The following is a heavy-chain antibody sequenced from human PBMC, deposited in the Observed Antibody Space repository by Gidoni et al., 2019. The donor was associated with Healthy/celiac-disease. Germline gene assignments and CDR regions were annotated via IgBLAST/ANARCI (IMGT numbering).Heavy chain of an antibody. Sequence: QVQLPQWGAGLLKPSETLSLTCAVYGGSFSGYYWSWIRQPPGKGLEWIGEINHSGSTNYNPGLKSRVTISVDTSKNQFSLKLSSVTAADTAVYYCARVKVRGVDYFDYWGQGTLVTVSS. CDR1: GGSFSGYY. CDR3: ARVKVRGVDYFDY. CDR2: INHSGST. J-gene: IGHJ4*02. V-gene: IGHV4-34*01. D-gene: IGHD3-10*01.